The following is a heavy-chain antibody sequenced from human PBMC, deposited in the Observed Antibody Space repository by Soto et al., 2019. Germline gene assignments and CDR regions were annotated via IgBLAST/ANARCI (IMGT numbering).Heavy chain of an antibody. CDR1: GGSISSGGYS. V-gene: IGHV4-30-2*01. Sequence: QLQLQESGSGLVKPSQTLSLTCAVSGGSISSGGYSWSWIRQPPGKGLEWIGYIYHSGSTYYNPYLKSRVTITVDRSKNQFSLKLSSVTAADTAVYYCARRKAYGLGSRYYYYGMDVWGQGTTVTVSS. J-gene: IGHJ6*02. CDR2: IYHSGST. D-gene: IGHD3-10*01. CDR3: ARRKAYGLGSRYYYYGMDV.